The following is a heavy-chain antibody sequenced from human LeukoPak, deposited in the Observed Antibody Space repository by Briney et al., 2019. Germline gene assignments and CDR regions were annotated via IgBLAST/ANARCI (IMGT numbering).Heavy chain of an antibody. D-gene: IGHD4-17*01. V-gene: IGHV3-53*01. J-gene: IGHJ5*02. CDR1: GLTGSHNY. CDR3: IVFGDSNH. Sequence: GGSLRLSCAASGLTGSHNYVSWVRQAPGEGLEWVSAIHTSGDTCYADSVKGRFTISRDTSKNTLYLQINSLRVEDTAVYYCIVFGDSNHWGQGTLVTVSS. CDR2: IHTSGDT.